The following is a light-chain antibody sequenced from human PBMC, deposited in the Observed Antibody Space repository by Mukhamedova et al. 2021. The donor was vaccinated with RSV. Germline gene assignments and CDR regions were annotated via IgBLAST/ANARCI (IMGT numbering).Light chain of an antibody. CDR2: AAA. J-gene: IGKJ5*01. Sequence: WYQRRVHGRAPNLLIYAAAVLHDGVPSRFRGSGSGTNITLTITSLQAEDFATYYCQQSYIAPITFGHGTRLDIK. CDR3: QQSYIAPIT. V-gene: IGKV1-39*01.